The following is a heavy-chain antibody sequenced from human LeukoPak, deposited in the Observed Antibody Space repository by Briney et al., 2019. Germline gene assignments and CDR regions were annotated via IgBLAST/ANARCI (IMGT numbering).Heavy chain of an antibody. Sequence: PSETLSLTCTVSAGSISSYYWSWIRQPPGKGLEWIGYIYYSGSTNYNPSLKSRVTISVDTSKNQFSLKLSSVTAADTAVYYCARRVGWSGYYFFDPWGQGTLVTVSS. D-gene: IGHD3-3*01. CDR3: ARRVGWSGYYFFDP. CDR1: AGSISSYY. V-gene: IGHV4-59*01. J-gene: IGHJ5*02. CDR2: IYYSGST.